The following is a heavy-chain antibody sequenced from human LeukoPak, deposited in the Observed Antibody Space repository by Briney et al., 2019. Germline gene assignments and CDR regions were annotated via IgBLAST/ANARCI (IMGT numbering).Heavy chain of an antibody. D-gene: IGHD7-27*01. J-gene: IGHJ4*02. CDR1: GYTFTSYY. CDR2: INPSGGSA. Sequence: ASVKVSCKASGYTFTSYYMHWVRQAPGQGLEWMGIINPSGGSASYAQKFQGRATMTRDMSTSIVYMELSSLRSEDTAVYYCARDGDQALDYWGQGTLVTVSS. CDR3: ARDGDQALDY. V-gene: IGHV1-46*01.